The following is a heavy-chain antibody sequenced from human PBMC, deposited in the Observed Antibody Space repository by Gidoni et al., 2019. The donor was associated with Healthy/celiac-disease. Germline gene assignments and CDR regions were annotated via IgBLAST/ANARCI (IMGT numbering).Heavy chain of an antibody. CDR2: VYSGGST. D-gene: IGHD3-16*01. V-gene: IGHV3-66*01. CDR1: GFTVSSNY. Sequence: EVQLVESGGGLVQPGGSLSLCCTASGFTVSSNYMSWVRQAPGKGLEWVSVVYSGGSTYYADSVKGRFTISRDNSKNTLYLQMNSLRAEDTAVYYCARGGAMDDAFDIWGQGTMVTVSS. J-gene: IGHJ3*02. CDR3: ARGGAMDDAFDI.